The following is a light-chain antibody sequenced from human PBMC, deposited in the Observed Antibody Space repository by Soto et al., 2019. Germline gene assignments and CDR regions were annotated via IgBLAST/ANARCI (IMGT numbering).Light chain of an antibody. CDR3: NSYSRSSTLVV. CDR2: EVN. CDR1: SSDVGDYKY. Sequence: QSALTQPASVSGSPGQSITISCTGISSDVGDYKYVSWFQHHPGKAPKLMVYEVNNRPSGVSNRFSGSKSGNTASLTISGLQAEDEADYYCNSYSRSSTLVVFGGGTKLTV. V-gene: IGLV2-14*01. J-gene: IGLJ2*01.